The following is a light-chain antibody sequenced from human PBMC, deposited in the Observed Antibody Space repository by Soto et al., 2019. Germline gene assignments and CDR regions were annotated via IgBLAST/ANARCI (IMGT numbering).Light chain of an antibody. J-gene: IGKJ4*01. CDR1: QSVSSSY. CDR3: QQYNSWPLT. V-gene: IGKV3D-15*01. CDR2: DIF. Sequence: EIVVTQSPGTLSLSPWERATLSCRASQSVSSSYLAWYQQKPGQAPRLVIYDIFPRATGVPTRISGSGSGTEFTLTISSRQSEDFAVYYCQQYNSWPLTFGGGTKVDIK.